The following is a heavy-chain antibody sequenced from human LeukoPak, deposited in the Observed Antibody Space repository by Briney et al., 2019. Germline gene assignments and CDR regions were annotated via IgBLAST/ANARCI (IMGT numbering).Heavy chain of an antibody. J-gene: IGHJ3*02. V-gene: IGHV3-23*01. Sequence: GGSLRLSCITSGFTFGDYGLSWVRQAPGKGLEWVSAISGSGGSTYYADSVKGRFTISRDNSKNTLYLQMNSLRAEDTAVYYCAKQITMIVVVIWDAFDIWGQGTMVTVSS. CDR3: AKQITMIVVVIWDAFDI. CDR2: ISGSGGST. D-gene: IGHD3-22*01. CDR1: GFTFGDYG.